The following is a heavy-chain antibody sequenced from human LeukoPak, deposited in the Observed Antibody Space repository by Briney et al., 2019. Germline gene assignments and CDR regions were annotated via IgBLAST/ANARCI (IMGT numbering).Heavy chain of an antibody. CDR1: GGSFSGYY. Sequence: PSETLSLTCAVYGGSFSGYYWSWIRQPPGKGLEWIGEINHSGSTNYNPSLKSRVTISVDTSKNQFSLKLSSVTAADTAVYYCAREGGLRRGYRGPFDYWGQGTLVTVSS. CDR3: AREGGLRRGYRGPFDY. V-gene: IGHV4-34*01. J-gene: IGHJ4*02. CDR2: INHSGST. D-gene: IGHD5-12*01.